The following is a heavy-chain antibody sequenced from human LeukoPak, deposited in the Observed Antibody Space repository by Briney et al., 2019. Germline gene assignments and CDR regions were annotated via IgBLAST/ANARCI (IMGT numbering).Heavy chain of an antibody. CDR2: INPNSGDT. Sequence: ASVKVSFTASGYTFTGYYMNWVRQAPGQGLEWLGWINPNSGDTKYPQKFRGRVTMTRDTSINTAYMELNRVTSDDTAVYYCARGGEDSIGDWGNWFDPWGQGTLVTVSS. D-gene: IGHD3-10*01. V-gene: IGHV1-2*02. CDR1: GYTFTGYY. CDR3: ARGGEDSIGDWGNWFDP. J-gene: IGHJ5*02.